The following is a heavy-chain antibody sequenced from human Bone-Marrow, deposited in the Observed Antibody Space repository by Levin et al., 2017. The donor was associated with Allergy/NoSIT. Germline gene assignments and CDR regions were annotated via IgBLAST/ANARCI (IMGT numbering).Heavy chain of an antibody. J-gene: IGHJ4*02. CDR2: ISWNSGDV. CDR3: AKDTQLTVTAGPLFDF. CDR1: GFTFDDYA. V-gene: IGHV3-9*01. D-gene: IGHD6-13*01. Sequence: PGGSLRLSCAASGFTFDDYAMHWVRQGPGKGLEWVSGISWNSGDVGYADSVKGRFTISRDNAKNSLFLQMNSLRTEDTALYFCAKDTQLTVTAGPLFDFWGQGTLVTVSS.